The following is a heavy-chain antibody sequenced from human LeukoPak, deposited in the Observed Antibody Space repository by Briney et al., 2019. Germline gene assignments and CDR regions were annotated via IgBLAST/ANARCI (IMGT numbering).Heavy chain of an antibody. D-gene: IGHD5-18*01. V-gene: IGHV4-34*01. Sequence: SETLSLTYAVYGGSFSGYYWSWIRQPPGKGLEWIGEINHSGSTNYNPSLKSRVAISVDTSKNQFSLKLSSVTAADTAVYYCARGYSYGFFDYWGQGTLVTVSS. CDR3: ARGYSYGFFDY. CDR2: INHSGST. CDR1: GGSFSGYY. J-gene: IGHJ4*02.